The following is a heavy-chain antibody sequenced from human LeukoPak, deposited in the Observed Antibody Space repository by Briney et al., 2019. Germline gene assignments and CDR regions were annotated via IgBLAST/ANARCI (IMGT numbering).Heavy chain of an antibody. Sequence: PSETLSLTCAVYGRSFSGFHWSCIRQPPGKGLEWIGEINHGGSTNYTPSLKCRVTISVDTSKNHFSLKLSSVTAADTAVYYCARRDIYCSGDSCYPQGWLDPWGQGTLVTVSS. D-gene: IGHD2-15*01. V-gene: IGHV4-34*01. J-gene: IGHJ5*02. CDR3: ARRDIYCSGDSCYPQGWLDP. CDR2: INHGGST. CDR1: GRSFSGFH.